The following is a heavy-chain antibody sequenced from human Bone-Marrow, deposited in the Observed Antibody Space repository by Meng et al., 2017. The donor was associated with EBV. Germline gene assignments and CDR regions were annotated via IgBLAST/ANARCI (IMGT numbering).Heavy chain of an antibody. Sequence: EVQLVESGGGLVKPGGSLRLSCAASGFTFSSYSMNWVRQAPGKGLEWVSSISSSSSYIYYADSVKGRFTISRDNAKNSLYLQMNSLRAEDTAVYYCARDKVAAAGTGDYWGQGTLGTVS. D-gene: IGHD6-13*01. V-gene: IGHV3-21*01. CDR2: ISSSSSYI. CDR3: ARDKVAAAGTGDY. CDR1: GFTFSSYS. J-gene: IGHJ4*02.